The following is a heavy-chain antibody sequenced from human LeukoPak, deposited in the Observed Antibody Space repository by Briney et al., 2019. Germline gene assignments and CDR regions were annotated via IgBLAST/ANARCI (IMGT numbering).Heavy chain of an antibody. D-gene: IGHD6-19*01. CDR1: GFTFSSYA. J-gene: IGHJ4*02. Sequence: PGGSLRLSCAASGFTFSSYAMSWVRQAPGKGLEWVSAISGSGGSTYYADSVKGRFTISRDNSKNTLYLQMNSLRAEDTAVYYCVARVEAVARFDYWGQGTLVTVSS. CDR2: ISGSGGST. V-gene: IGHV3-23*01. CDR3: VARVEAVARFDY.